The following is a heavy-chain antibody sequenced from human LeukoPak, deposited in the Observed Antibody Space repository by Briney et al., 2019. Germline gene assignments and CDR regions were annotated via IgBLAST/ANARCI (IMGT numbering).Heavy chain of an antibody. CDR1: GYTFTSYY. V-gene: IGHV1-18*04. J-gene: IGHJ4*02. CDR3: ARGPYGDYAADY. Sequence: ASVKVSCKASGYTFTSYYMHWVRQAPGQGLEWMGWISAYNGNTNYAQKLQGRVTMTTDTSTSTAYMELRSLRSDDTAVYYCARGPYGDYAADYWGQGTLVTVSS. CDR2: ISAYNGNT. D-gene: IGHD4-17*01.